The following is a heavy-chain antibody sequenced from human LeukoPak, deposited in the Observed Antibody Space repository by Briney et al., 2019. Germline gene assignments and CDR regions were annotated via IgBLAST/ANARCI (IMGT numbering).Heavy chain of an antibody. CDR2: IFPLDSDT. J-gene: IGHJ5*02. D-gene: IGHD1-1*01. V-gene: IGHV5-51*01. CDR3: ATVGTTGTRWFDP. Sequence: GESLKISCKGSAYTFSTSWIAWVRQMPGKGLEWMGIIFPLDSDTRYSPSLQGQVTISVDKSISTAYLQWSSLKTSDAAIYYCATVGTTGTRWFDPWGQGTLVTVSS. CDR1: AYTFSTSW.